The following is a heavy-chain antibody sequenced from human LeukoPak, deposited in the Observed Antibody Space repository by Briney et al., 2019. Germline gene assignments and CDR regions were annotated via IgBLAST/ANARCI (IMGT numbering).Heavy chain of an antibody. CDR2: ISGSGGST. CDR1: GFTFSSYA. J-gene: IGHJ4*02. V-gene: IGHV3-23*01. CDR3: AKDDLTLGATILGNFDY. D-gene: IGHD1-26*01. Sequence: GGSLRLSCAASGFTFSSYAMSWVRQAPGKGLEWVSAISGSGGSTYYADSVKGRFTISRDNSKNTLYLQMNSLRAEDTAVYYCAKDDLTLGATILGNFDYWGQGTLVTVSS.